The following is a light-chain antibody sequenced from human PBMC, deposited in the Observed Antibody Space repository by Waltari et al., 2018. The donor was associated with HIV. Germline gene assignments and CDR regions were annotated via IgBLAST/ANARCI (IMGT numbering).Light chain of an antibody. V-gene: IGKV3-15*01. CDR3: QQYNNWPPRT. Sequence: EIVMTQSPATLSVSPGERATVSCRANQSVSSNLAWYQQKPGQAPRLLIYGASTRATGIPARFSGSGSGTEFTLTISSLQSEDFAVYYCQQYNNWPPRTFGQGTKVEIK. J-gene: IGKJ1*01. CDR1: QSVSSN. CDR2: GAS.